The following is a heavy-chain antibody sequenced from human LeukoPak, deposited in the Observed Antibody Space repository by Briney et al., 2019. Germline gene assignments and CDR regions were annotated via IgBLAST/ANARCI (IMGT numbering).Heavy chain of an antibody. CDR3: VKCARVDWSPIDY. J-gene: IGHJ4*02. CDR1: GFTFSSYA. CDR2: ISGSGDST. V-gene: IGHV3-23*01. Sequence: PGGSLRLSCAASGFTFSSYAMSWVRQAPGKGLDWVSTISGSGDSTYYADSVKGRFTISRDNSKNTLHLQMNSLRAEDTALYYCVKCARVDWSPIDYWGQGIMVTVSS. D-gene: IGHD3-9*01.